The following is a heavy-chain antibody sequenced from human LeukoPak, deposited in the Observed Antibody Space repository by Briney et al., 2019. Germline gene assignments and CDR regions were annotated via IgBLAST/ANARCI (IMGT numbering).Heavy chain of an antibody. V-gene: IGHV4-39*07. CDR1: GGSISSSSYY. D-gene: IGHD6-13*01. Sequence: PSETLSLTCTVSGGSISSSSYYWGWIRQPPGKGLEWIGSIYYSGSTYYNPSLKSRVTISVDTSKNQFSLKLSSVTAADTAVYYCARVGYEAWTLDSSWYQLHGDYFDYWGQGTLVTVSS. J-gene: IGHJ4*02. CDR3: ARVGYEAWTLDSSWYQLHGDYFDY. CDR2: IYYSGST.